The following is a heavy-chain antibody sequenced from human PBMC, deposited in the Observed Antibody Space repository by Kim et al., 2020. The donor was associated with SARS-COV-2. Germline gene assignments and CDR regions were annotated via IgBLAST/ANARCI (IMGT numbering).Heavy chain of an antibody. V-gene: IGHV3-13*01. Sequence: GGSLRLSCAASGSTFSTCDMHWVRQATGKGLEWVSTIGRGGDTYYPASVKGRFTISRDNAKNSLYLQMNSLRAGDTAVYYCTRLPKGAGAPQNYGLDVWGQGTTVIVSS. J-gene: IGHJ6*02. CDR3: TRLPKGAGAPQNYGLDV. D-gene: IGHD6-19*01. CDR2: IGRGGDT. CDR1: GSTFSTCD.